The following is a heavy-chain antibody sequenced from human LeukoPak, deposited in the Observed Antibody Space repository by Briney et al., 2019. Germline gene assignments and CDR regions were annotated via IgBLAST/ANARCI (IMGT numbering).Heavy chain of an antibody. D-gene: IGHD3-22*01. CDR3: ARVAYDSTGYYGG. J-gene: IGHJ4*02. V-gene: IGHV3-21*01. Sequence: GGSLRLSCAASGFTFSRYSMNWVRQAPGKGLEWVSSISSSGSYIYYADSVKGRFTISRDNAKNSLFLQMSSLRVEDTAVYYCARVAYDSTGYYGGWGQGTLVTVSS. CDR2: ISSSGSYI. CDR1: GFTFSRYS.